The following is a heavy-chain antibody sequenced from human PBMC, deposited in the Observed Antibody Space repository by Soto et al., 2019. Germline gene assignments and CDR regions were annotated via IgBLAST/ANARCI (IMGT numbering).Heavy chain of an antibody. CDR1: GFTSSSYE. V-gene: IGHV3-48*03. D-gene: IGHD3-22*01. J-gene: IGHJ4*02. Sequence: GSLTLACAASGFTSSSYEMSCVRQAPGKGLEWVSYISSSGSTIYYADSVKGRFTISRDNAKNSLYLQMNSLRAEDTAVYYCARENYYDSNGYLFDYWGQGTLVTVSS. CDR3: ARENYYDSNGYLFDY. CDR2: ISSSGSTI.